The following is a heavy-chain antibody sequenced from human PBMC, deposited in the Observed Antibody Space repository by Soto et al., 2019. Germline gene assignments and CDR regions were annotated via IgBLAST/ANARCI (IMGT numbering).Heavy chain of an antibody. CDR3: TRSGITTEYYYYYYMDV. J-gene: IGHJ6*03. CDR1: GFTFSGSA. V-gene: IGHV3-73*01. D-gene: IGHD3-3*01. CDR2: IRSKANSYAT. Sequence: GGSLRLSCAASGFTFSGSAMHWVRQASGKGLEWVDRIRSKANSYATAYAASVKGRFTISRDDSKNTAYLQMNSLKTEDTAVYYCTRSGITTEYYYYYYMDVWGKGTTVTVSS.